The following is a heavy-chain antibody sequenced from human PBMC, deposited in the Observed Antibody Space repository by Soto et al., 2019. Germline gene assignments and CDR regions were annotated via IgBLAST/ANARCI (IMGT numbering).Heavy chain of an antibody. CDR2: TYYRSKWYN. D-gene: IGHD3-22*01. V-gene: IGHV6-1*01. Sequence: SQTLSLICAISGDSVSSNSAAWNWIRQSPSRGLEWLGRTYYRSKWYNDYAVSVKSRITINPDTSKNQFSLQLNSVTPEDTAVYYCERFVSERAGPGFYSSVRAFWAKGTTAT. CDR1: GDSVSSNSAA. CDR3: ERFVSERAGPGFYSSVRAF. J-gene: IGHJ6*03.